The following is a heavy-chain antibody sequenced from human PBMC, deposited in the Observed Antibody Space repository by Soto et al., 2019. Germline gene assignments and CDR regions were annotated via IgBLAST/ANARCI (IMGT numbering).Heavy chain of an antibody. J-gene: IGHJ4*02. CDR2: INHSGSA. CDR3: ARDPVGDYDFWSGNKYYFDY. V-gene: IGHV4-34*01. Sequence: SETLSLTCAVYGGSFSGYYWSWIRQPPGKGLEWIGEINHSGSANYNPSLKSRVTISVDTSKNQFSLKLSSVTAADTAVYYCARDPVGDYDFWSGNKYYFDYWGQGTLVTVSS. CDR1: GGSFSGYY. D-gene: IGHD3-3*01.